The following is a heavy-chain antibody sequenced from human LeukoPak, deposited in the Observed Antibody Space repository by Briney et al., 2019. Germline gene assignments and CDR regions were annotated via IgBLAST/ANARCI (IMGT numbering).Heavy chain of an antibody. J-gene: IGHJ5*02. D-gene: IGHD6-19*01. CDR1: GGSFSGYY. Sequence: SETLSLTCAVYGGSFSGYYWSWIRQSPGKGLEWIGEINHSGSTNYNPSLKSRVTISVDTSKNQFSLKLSSVTAADTAVYYCARLGSSGWYPYNWFDPWGQGTLVTVSS. CDR2: INHSGST. CDR3: ARLGSSGWYPYNWFDP. V-gene: IGHV4-34*01.